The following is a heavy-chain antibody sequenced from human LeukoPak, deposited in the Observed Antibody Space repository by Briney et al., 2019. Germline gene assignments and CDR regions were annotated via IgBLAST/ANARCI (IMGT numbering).Heavy chain of an antibody. CDR2: ISGDGGST. V-gene: IGHV3-43*02. D-gene: IGHD6-19*01. CDR1: GFTFDDYA. Sequence: PGGSLRLSCAASGFTFDDYAMHWVRQAPGKGLEWVSLISGDGGSTYYADSLKGRFTISRDNSKNSLYLQMNSLRTEDTALYYCAKDYSAVAGRSRGFDPWGQGTLVTVSS. J-gene: IGHJ5*02. CDR3: AKDYSAVAGRSRGFDP.